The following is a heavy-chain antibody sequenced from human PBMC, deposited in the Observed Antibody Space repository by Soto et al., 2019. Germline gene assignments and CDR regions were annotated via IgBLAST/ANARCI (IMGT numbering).Heavy chain of an antibody. J-gene: IGHJ6*02. CDR3: AKDLKAYGDYNYYYYGMDV. D-gene: IGHD4-17*01. CDR2: ISYDGHNK. CDR1: GFTFTTFG. Sequence: QVQLVESGGGVVQPGGSLRLSCTASGFTFTTFGIHWVRQAPGKGLEWVALISYDGHNKYYSDSVKGRFTISRDNYKNTLSLQMNSLRAEETAVYYCAKDLKAYGDYNYYYYGMDVWGQGTTVSVSS. V-gene: IGHV3-30*18.